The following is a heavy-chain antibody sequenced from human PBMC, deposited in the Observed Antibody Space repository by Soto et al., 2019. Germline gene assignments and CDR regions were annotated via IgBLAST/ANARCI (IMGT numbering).Heavy chain of an antibody. Sequence: GASVKVSCKASGNTVPNYAIHWVRQAPGQGLEWMGWINPNSGGTNYAQKFQGWVTMTRDTSISTAYMELSRLRSDDTAVYYCARGLRYFDWLPDGMDVWGQGTTVTVSS. CDR1: GNTVPNYA. J-gene: IGHJ6*02. V-gene: IGHV1-2*04. CDR3: ARGLRYFDWLPDGMDV. CDR2: INPNSGGT. D-gene: IGHD3-9*01.